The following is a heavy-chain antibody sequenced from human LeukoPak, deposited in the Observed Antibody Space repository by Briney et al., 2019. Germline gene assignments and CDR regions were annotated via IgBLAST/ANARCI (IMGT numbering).Heavy chain of an antibody. D-gene: IGHD3-22*01. CDR1: RFTFSNYW. CDR3: AREQYYYDGSGYYY. J-gene: IGHJ4*02. V-gene: IGHV3-7*01. CDR2: IKQDGSEI. Sequence: GGSLRLSCAASRFTFSNYWMNWVRQAPGKGLEWVANIKQDGSEIYYVDSVKGRFTISRDNAKNSLYLQMNSLRAEDTAVYYCAREQYYYDGSGYYYWGQGTLVTVSS.